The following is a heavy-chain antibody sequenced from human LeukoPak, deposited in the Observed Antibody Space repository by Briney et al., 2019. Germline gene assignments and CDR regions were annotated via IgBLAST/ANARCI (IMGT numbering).Heavy chain of an antibody. D-gene: IGHD3-22*01. Sequence: GGSLRLSCAASGFTFSSYGMHWVRQAPGKGLEWVAFIRFDGSNKYFADSVKGRFTVSRDNAKKSLYLQMNSLRAEDTAVYYCARVLHKRNYDSSVYYGYWGQGSLVTVSS. CDR2: IRFDGSNK. CDR3: ARVLHKRNYDSSVYYGY. CDR1: GFTFSSYG. J-gene: IGHJ4*02. V-gene: IGHV3-30*02.